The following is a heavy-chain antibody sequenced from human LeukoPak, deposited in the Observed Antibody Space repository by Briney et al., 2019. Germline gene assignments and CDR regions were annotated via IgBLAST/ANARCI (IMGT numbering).Heavy chain of an antibody. Sequence: GGSLRLSCAASGFTFSSYSMNWVRQAPGKGLEWVSSISSSSSYIYYADSVKGRFTISRDNAKNSLYLQMNSLRAEGTAVYYCAKDRRSGNPYYFDYWGQGTLVTVSS. D-gene: IGHD2-15*01. CDR2: ISSSSSYI. CDR1: GFTFSSYS. J-gene: IGHJ4*02. CDR3: AKDRRSGNPYYFDY. V-gene: IGHV3-21*04.